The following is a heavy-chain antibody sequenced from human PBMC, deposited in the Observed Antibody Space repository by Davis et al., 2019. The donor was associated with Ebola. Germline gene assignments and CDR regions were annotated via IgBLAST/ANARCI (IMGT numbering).Heavy chain of an antibody. V-gene: IGHV3-48*02. J-gene: IGHJ6*03. Sequence: PGGSLRLSCAASGFTFSSYSMNWVRQAPGKELEWVSYISSSSSTIYYADSVKGRFTISRDNAKNSLYLQMNSLRDEDTAVYYCARVKVVPAAMYYYYYMDVWGKGTTVTVSS. CDR3: ARVKVVPAAMYYYYYMDV. CDR2: ISSSSSTI. D-gene: IGHD2-2*01. CDR1: GFTFSSYS.